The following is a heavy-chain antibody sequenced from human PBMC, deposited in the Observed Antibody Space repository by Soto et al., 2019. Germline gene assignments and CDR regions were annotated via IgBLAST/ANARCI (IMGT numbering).Heavy chain of an antibody. CDR3: ARDEITGTTKKFVRPDY. Sequence: QVQLVQSGAEVKKPGASVKVSCKSSGYTFTSYGISWVRQAPGQGLEWMGWISAYNGNTNYAQKLQGRVTMNTDTSTSTAYMELRSRRSDDTAVYYCARDEITGTTKKFVRPDYWGQGTLVTVSS. CDR2: ISAYNGNT. V-gene: IGHV1-18*01. J-gene: IGHJ4*02. CDR1: GYTFTSYG. D-gene: IGHD1-20*01.